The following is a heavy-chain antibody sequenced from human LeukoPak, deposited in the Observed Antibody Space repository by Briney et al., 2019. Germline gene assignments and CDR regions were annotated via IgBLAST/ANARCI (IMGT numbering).Heavy chain of an antibody. Sequence: ASVKVSCKASGYTFTGYYMHWVRRAPGQGLEWMGWINPNSGGTNYAQKFQGRVTMTRDTSISTAYMELSRLRSDDTAVYYCARCDSGSYYLLGYWGQGTLVTVSS. CDR1: GYTFTGYY. CDR2: INPNSGGT. J-gene: IGHJ4*02. CDR3: ARCDSGSYYLLGY. V-gene: IGHV1-2*02. D-gene: IGHD1-26*01.